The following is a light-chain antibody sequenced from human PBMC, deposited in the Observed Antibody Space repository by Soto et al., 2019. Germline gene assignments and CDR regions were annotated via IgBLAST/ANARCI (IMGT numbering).Light chain of an antibody. J-gene: IGKJ2*01. CDR2: GAS. V-gene: IGKV3-15*01. Sequence: EILMTQSPATLSVSPGESATLSCRASQSISRSLAWYQQKPGQAPRLLIYGASTRATGIPARFSGSGSGTEFTLTISSLQSEDFAVYYCRQYYNWPRTFGQGTKLEIK. CDR1: QSISRS. CDR3: RQYYNWPRT.